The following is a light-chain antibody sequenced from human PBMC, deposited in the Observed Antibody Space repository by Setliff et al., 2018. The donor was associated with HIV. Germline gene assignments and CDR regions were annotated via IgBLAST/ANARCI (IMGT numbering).Light chain of an antibody. CDR1: SSDVGGYNY. CDR3: SSYTSSGALWV. CDR2: DVT. J-gene: IGLJ3*02. V-gene: IGLV2-14*01. Sequence: QSALTQPASVSGSPGQSITISCTGTSSDVGGYNYVSWYQQHPGKAPILMIYDVTDRPSGVSNRFSGSKSGNTASLTISGLQAEDEADYYCSSYTSSGALWVFGGGT.